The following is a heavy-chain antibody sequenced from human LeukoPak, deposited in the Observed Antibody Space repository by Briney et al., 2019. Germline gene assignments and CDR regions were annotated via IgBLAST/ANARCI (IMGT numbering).Heavy chain of an antibody. CDR1: GFTFSSYW. CDR2: IKQDGSEE. J-gene: IGHJ4*02. D-gene: IGHD6-19*01. Sequence: PGGSLRLSCAASGFTFSSYWMSWVRQAPGKGLEWVANIKQDGSEEYYVDSVKGRFTISRDNAKNSLYLQMNSLRAEDTAVYYCASRSSSGWSYFDYWGQGTLVTVSS. V-gene: IGHV3-7*01. CDR3: ASRSSSGWSYFDY.